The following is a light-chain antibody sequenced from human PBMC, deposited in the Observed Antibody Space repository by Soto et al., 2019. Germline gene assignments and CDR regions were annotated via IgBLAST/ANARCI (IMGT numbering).Light chain of an antibody. J-gene: IGKJ1*01. Sequence: EIALTQSPATMSLSPLERPTLSCRASQSISSNYLAWYQQKPGQAPRLLIYGASTRATGIPDRFSGSGSGADFTLTISRLEPEDFAVYHCQQYDESMTFGQGTKVDIK. CDR3: QQYDESMT. CDR1: QSISSNY. CDR2: GAS. V-gene: IGKV3-20*01.